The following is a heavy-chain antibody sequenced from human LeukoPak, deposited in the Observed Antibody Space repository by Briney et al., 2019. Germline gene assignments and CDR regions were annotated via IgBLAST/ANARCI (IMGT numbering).Heavy chain of an antibody. D-gene: IGHD5-18*01. CDR3: ARAPPYSCGLVYAFDI. CDR2: IHPGDSDT. J-gene: IGHJ3*02. CDR1: GYSFTSYW. Sequence: GESLKISCKGSGYSFTSYWIGWVRQMPGKGLEWMGIIHPGDSDTRYSPSFQGQVTISADKSISTAYLQWSSLKASDTAMYYCARAPPYSCGLVYAFDIWGQGTMVTVSS. V-gene: IGHV5-51*01.